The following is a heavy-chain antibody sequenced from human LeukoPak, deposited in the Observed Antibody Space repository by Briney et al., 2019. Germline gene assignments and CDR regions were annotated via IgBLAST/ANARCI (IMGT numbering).Heavy chain of an antibody. CDR1: GGSFSDYY. D-gene: IGHD6-13*01. V-gene: IGHV4-34*01. Sequence: SETLSLTCAVYGGSFSDYYWSWIRQPPGKGLEWIGGISYSGSANYNPSLKSRVTISVDTSKNQFSLKLSSVTAADTAVYYCARWYSSSLNYFDYWGQGTLVTVSS. J-gene: IGHJ4*02. CDR3: ARWYSSSLNYFDY. CDR2: ISYSGSA.